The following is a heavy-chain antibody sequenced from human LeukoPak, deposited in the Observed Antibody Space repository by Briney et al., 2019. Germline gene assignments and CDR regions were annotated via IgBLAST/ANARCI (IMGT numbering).Heavy chain of an antibody. CDR1: GGSISSSNW. J-gene: IGHJ5*02. CDR3: AMKVVAFDNWFDP. CDR2: IYHSGST. Sequence: SETLSLTCAVSGGSISSSNWWSWVRRPPGKGLEWIGEIYHSGSTNYNPSLKSRVTISVDKSKNQFSLKLSSVTAADTAVYYCAMKVVAFDNWFDPWGQGTLVTVSS. V-gene: IGHV4-4*02. D-gene: IGHD3-22*01.